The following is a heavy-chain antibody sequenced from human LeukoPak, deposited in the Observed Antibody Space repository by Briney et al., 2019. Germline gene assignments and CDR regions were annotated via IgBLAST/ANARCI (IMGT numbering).Heavy chain of an antibody. D-gene: IGHD3-9*01. CDR1: GGSISGYY. CDR3: ARGLYDILTGYPTYAFDI. Sequence: PSETLSLTCTVSGGSISGYYWSWIRQPPGKGLEWIGCIYYSGSTNYNPSFKSRVTISVDTSKNQFSLKLSSVTAADTAVYYCARGLYDILTGYPTYAFDIWGQGTMVTVSS. CDR2: IYYSGST. V-gene: IGHV4-59*01. J-gene: IGHJ3*02.